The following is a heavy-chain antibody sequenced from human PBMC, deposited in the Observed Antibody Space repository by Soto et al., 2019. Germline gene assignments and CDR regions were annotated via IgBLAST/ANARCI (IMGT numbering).Heavy chain of an antibody. CDR3: AIYYYDSSGYQSFDY. V-gene: IGHV1-46*01. J-gene: IGHJ4*02. CDR1: GYTFTSCY. CDR2: INPSGGST. Sequence: QVQLVQSGAEVKKPGASVKVSCKASGYTFTSCYMHWVRQAPGQGLEWMGIINPSGGSTSYAQKFQGRVTMTRDTSTSTVYMELSSLRSEDTAVYYCAIYYYDSSGYQSFDYWGQGTLVTVSS. D-gene: IGHD3-22*01.